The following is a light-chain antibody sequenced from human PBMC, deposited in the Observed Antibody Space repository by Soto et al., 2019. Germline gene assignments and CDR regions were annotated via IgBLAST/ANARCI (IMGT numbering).Light chain of an antibody. CDR1: QSVRSSY. Sequence: EIVLTQSPDTLSLSPGESATLSCRASQSVRSSYLAWYQQTPGQTPRLLIYAASSRATGIPDRFSGSGSGTDFSLTISSLEPGDLAVYYCQQYGSSPRTFGQGTKVDIK. CDR3: QQYGSSPRT. V-gene: IGKV3-20*01. J-gene: IGKJ1*01. CDR2: AAS.